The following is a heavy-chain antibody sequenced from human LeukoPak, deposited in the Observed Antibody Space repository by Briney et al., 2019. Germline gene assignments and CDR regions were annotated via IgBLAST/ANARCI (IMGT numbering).Heavy chain of an antibody. Sequence: GGSLRLSCAASGFTFTLYAMSWVRQAPGKGLEWVSGISGTGGSTYYADSVQGRFTISRDNSKNTLYLQMNSLRAGDTAVYYCAGDQSGYFDSWGQGTLVTVSS. V-gene: IGHV3-23*01. CDR1: GFTFTLYA. CDR3: AGDQSGYFDS. J-gene: IGHJ4*02. CDR2: ISGTGGST. D-gene: IGHD3-10*01.